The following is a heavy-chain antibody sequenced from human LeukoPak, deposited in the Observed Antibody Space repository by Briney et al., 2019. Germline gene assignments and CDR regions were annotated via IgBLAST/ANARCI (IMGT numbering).Heavy chain of an antibody. Sequence: PSETLSLTCTVSGGSISSSSYYWGWIRQPPGKGLEWIGSIYYSGSTYYNPSLKSRVTISVDTSKNQFSLKLSSVTAADTAVYYCAREGSRYDSSGYADYFDYWGQGTLVTVSS. CDR2: IYYSGST. CDR3: AREGSRYDSSGYADYFDY. CDR1: GGSISSSSYY. V-gene: IGHV4-39*07. D-gene: IGHD3-22*01. J-gene: IGHJ4*02.